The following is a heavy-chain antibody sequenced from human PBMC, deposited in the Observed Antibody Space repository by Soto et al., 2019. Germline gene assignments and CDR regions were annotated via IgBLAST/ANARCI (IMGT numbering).Heavy chain of an antibody. CDR1: GYTFTSYA. CDR2: ISAYNGNT. J-gene: IGHJ4*02. CDR3: ARDTAMALPDA. D-gene: IGHD5-18*01. V-gene: IGHV1-18*01. Sequence: QVQLVQSGAEVKKPGASVKVSCKASGYTFTSYAISWVRQAPGQGLEWMGWISAYNGNTKYAQKLQGRVTLTTDTSTSTVYMELRSLRSDDAAVYYCARDTAMALPDAWGQGTLVTVSS.